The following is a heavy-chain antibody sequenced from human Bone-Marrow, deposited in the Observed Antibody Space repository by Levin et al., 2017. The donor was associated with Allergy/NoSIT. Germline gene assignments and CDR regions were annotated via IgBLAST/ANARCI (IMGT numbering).Heavy chain of an antibody. CDR3: ARVEGWVPTRGAVDS. J-gene: IGHJ4*02. Sequence: SQTLSLTCSVSGDSISSTTYSWGWIRQPPGKGPEWIGNIYYDENTHYNPSLKSRVTISRDRSKNQFSLELRSVTAADTAVYYWARVEGWVPTRGAVDSWGQGTQVTVSS. CDR2: IYYDENT. CDR1: GDSISSTTYS. V-gene: IGHV4-39*07. D-gene: IGHD1-26*01.